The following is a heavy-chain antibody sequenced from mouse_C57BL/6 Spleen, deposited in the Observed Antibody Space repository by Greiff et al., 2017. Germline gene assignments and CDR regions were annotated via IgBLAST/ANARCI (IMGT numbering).Heavy chain of an antibody. CDR2: ISYDGSN. CDR1: GYSITSGYY. CDR3: ASIYDYDGGYYFDY. Sequence: ESGPGLVKPSQSLSLTCSVTGYSITSGYYWNWIRQFPGNKLEWMGYISYDGSNNYNPSLKNRISITRDTSKNQFFLKLNSVTTEDTATYYCASIYDYDGGYYFDYWGQGTTLTVSS. V-gene: IGHV3-6*01. D-gene: IGHD2-4*01. J-gene: IGHJ2*01.